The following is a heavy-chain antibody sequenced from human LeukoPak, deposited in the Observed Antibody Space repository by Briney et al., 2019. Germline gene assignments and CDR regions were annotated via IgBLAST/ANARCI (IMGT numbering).Heavy chain of an antibody. CDR2: IYSGGST. CDR3: AGATLDN. J-gene: IGHJ4*02. CDR1: GFNVSDSY. Sequence: GGSLRLSCAASGFNVSDSYISWVRQAPGKGLEWVSVIYSGGSTKYADSVKARFTISRDNSKNTVYLQRNSLRAGDTAVSYCAGATLDNWGQGTLVTVSS. D-gene: IGHD2-15*01. V-gene: IGHV3-53*01.